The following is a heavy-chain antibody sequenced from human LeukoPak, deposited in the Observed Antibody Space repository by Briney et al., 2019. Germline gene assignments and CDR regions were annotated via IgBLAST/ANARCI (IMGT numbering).Heavy chain of an antibody. V-gene: IGHV1-18*01. CDR1: GYTFTSYG. Sequence: ASVKVSCKASGYTFTSYGISWVRQAPGQGLEWMGWISAYNGNTNYAQKFQGRVTMTRNTSISTAYMELSSLRSEDTAVYYCARGGRIAARRGNWFDPWGQGTLVTVSS. D-gene: IGHD6-6*01. J-gene: IGHJ5*02. CDR3: ARGGRIAARRGNWFDP. CDR2: ISAYNGNT.